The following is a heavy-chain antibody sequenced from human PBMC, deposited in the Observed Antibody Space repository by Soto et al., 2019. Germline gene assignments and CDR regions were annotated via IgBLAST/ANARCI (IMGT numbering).Heavy chain of an antibody. CDR1: GFSLSTSGVA. CDR3: AHRNPERCFDY. Sequence: QITLKESGPTLVKPTQTLTLICTFSGFSLSTSGVAVGWIRQPPGKALEWLALIYWDDDKRYSPSLESRLTITKDTSKNQVVLTMTNMDPVDTATYYCAHRNPERCFDYWGQGTLVTVSS. V-gene: IGHV2-5*02. CDR2: IYWDDDK. J-gene: IGHJ4*02. D-gene: IGHD1-1*01.